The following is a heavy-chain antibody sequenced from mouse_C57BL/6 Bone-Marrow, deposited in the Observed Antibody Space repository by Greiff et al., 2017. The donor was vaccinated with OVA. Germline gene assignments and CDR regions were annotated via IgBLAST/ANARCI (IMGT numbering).Heavy chain of an antibody. D-gene: IGHD1-1*01. CDR3: ARSITTVVAWYFDV. J-gene: IGHJ1*03. CDR2: INPGSGGT. CDR1: GYAFTNYL. V-gene: IGHV1-54*01. Sequence: VQLQQSGAELVRPGTSVKVSCKASGYAFTNYLIEWVKQRPGQGLEWIGVINPGSGGTNYNEKFKGKATLTADKSSSTAYMQLSSLTSEDSAVYFCARSITTVVAWYFDVWGTGTTVTVPS.